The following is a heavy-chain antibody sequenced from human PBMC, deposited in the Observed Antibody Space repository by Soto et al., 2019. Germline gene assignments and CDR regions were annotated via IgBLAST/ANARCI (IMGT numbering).Heavy chain of an antibody. CDR2: ISANNGNT. V-gene: IGHV1-18*04. CDR1: GYTFTSYY. J-gene: IGHJ5*02. CDR3: ARGKVDCSGGSCYESDP. Sequence: ASVKVSCKASGYTFTSYYMHWVRQAPGQGLEWMGIISANNGNTNYAQKLQGRVTMTTDTSTSTAYMELRSLRSDDTAVYYCARGKVDCSGGSCYESDPWGQGTLVTVSS. D-gene: IGHD2-15*01.